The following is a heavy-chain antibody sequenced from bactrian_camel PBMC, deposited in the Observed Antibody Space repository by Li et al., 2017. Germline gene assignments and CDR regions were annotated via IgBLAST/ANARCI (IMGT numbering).Heavy chain of an antibody. J-gene: IGHJ4*01. CDR2: ISSDGST. Sequence: QLVESGGGLVQPGGSLRLSCAASGFTFRIADMSWIRQAPGKEHELVSSISSDGSTYYADSVRGRFTISKDNAKNTLYLQMNSLKPEDTAMYYCANALAGAQVYGSYAGPGTYWGQGTQVTVS. D-gene: IGHD2*01. CDR3: ANALAGAQVYGSYAGPGTY. V-gene: IGHV3S67*01. CDR1: GFTFRIAD.